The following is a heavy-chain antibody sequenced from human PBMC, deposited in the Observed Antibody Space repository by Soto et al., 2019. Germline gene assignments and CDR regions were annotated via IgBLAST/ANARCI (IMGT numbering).Heavy chain of an antibody. CDR3: GRVPEWMVAASPKAYYYNYTAV. D-gene: IGHD2-15*01. V-gene: IGHV1-18*01. J-gene: IGHJ6*03. CDR1: GYTFTSYG. Sequence: GASVKVSCKASGYTFTSYGISWVRQAPGQGLEWMGWISAYNGNTNYAQKLQGRVTMTADTSTSTAYMELRSLRSDDTAVYYCGRVPEWMVAASPKAYYYNYTAVSDKGTPAPLSS. CDR2: ISAYNGNT.